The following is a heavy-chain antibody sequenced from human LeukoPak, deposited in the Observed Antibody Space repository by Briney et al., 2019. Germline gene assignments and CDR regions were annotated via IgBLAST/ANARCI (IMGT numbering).Heavy chain of an antibody. CDR1: GFTVSSNY. CDR3: ARDSNVFYGMDV. Sequence: GGSLRLSCAASGFTVSSNYMSWVRQAPGKGLEWVSYISSTGHNIYYADSVKGRFTISRDNAKNSIYLQMNSLRAEDTAIYYCARDSNVFYGMDVWGQGTTVAVSS. D-gene: IGHD5/OR15-5a*01. J-gene: IGHJ6*02. CDR2: ISSTGHNI. V-gene: IGHV3-11*01.